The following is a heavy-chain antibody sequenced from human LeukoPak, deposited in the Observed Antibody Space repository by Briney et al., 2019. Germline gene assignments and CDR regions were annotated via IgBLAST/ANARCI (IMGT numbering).Heavy chain of an antibody. CDR2: IWYDGSNK. D-gene: IGHD4-17*01. J-gene: IGHJ4*02. CDR1: GFTFSSYG. V-gene: IGHV3-30*02. CDR3: AKDPDYGCDF. Sequence: GGSLRLSCAASGFTFSSYGMHWVRQAPGKGLEWVAVIWYDGSNKYYADSVKGRFTISRDNSKNTLYLQMNSLRHEDTGVYFCAKDPDYGCDFWGQGALVTVSS.